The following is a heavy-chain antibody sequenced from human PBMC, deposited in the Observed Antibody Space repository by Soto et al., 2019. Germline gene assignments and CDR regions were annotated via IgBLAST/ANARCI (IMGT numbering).Heavy chain of an antibody. J-gene: IGHJ6*04. Sequence: QVQLQESGPGLVKPSQTLSLTCTVSGGSITSGDYYWSWIRQPPGKGLAWIGSIYYSGSTYYNPSLRSRVTTSVVPSKNQFSLKLSSVTAADTAVYYCDRDNCGGDCYTLYYYSYGMDVWGEGTTVAVSS. V-gene: IGHV4-30-4*01. D-gene: IGHD2-21*02. CDR2: IYYSGST. CDR1: GGSITSGDYY. CDR3: DRDNCGGDCYTLYYYSYGMDV.